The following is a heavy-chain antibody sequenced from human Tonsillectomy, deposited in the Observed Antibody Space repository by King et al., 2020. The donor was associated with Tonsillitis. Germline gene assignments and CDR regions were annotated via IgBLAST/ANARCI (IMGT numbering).Heavy chain of an antibody. D-gene: IGHD6-19*01. CDR3: ARWGYPGGWYLYY. V-gene: IGHV3-21*01. J-gene: IGHJ4*02. CDR2: VSSSSSYI. CDR1: GFTFSSYS. Sequence: EVQLVESGGGLVKPGGSLRLSCAASGFTFSSYSMNWVRQAPGKGLEWVSSVSSSSSYIFYADSVKGRFTISRDNAKNSLYLQMNSLRAEDTAVYYCARWGYPGGWYLYYWGQGTLVTVSS.